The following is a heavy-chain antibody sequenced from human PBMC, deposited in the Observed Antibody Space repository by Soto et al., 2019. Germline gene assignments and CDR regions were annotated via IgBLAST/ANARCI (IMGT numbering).Heavy chain of an antibody. V-gene: IGHV3-30*18. CDR3: AKDRSITMIVVAH. CDR1: GFPFSSYG. D-gene: IGHD3-22*01. CDR2: ISYDGSNK. J-gene: IGHJ4*02. Sequence: SXRLSFSASGFPFSSYGMHWVRQAPGKGLEWVAVISYDGSNKYYADSVKGRFTISRDNSKNTLYLQMNSLRAEDTAVYYCAKDRSITMIVVAHWGQGTLVTVSS.